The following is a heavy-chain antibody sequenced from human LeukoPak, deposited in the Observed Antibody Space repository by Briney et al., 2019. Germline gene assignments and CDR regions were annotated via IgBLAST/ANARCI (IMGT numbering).Heavy chain of an antibody. V-gene: IGHV3-21*01. CDR1: GFTFSSYS. J-gene: IGHJ4*02. CDR2: ISSSSSYI. Sequence: GALRLSCAASGFTFSSYSMNWVRQAPGKGLGWVSSISSSSSYIYYADSVKGRFTISRDNAKNSLYLQMNSLRAEDTAVYYCARVGCSGGSCIDYWGQGTLVTVSS. D-gene: IGHD2-15*01. CDR3: ARVGCSGGSCIDY.